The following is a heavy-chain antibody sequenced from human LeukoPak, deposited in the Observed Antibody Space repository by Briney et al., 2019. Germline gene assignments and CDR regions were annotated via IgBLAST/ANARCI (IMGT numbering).Heavy chain of an antibody. Sequence: ASVKVSCKASGGTFSSYAISWVRQAPGQGLEWMGWINNYNGKPSYIQKLQGRVTMTTDTSTRTAYMELRSLRSDDTAVYYCVRDRHTYAYDYWGQGTLVTVSS. J-gene: IGHJ4*02. CDR2: INNYNGKP. V-gene: IGHV1-18*01. D-gene: IGHD5-18*01. CDR3: VRDRHTYAYDY. CDR1: GGTFSSYA.